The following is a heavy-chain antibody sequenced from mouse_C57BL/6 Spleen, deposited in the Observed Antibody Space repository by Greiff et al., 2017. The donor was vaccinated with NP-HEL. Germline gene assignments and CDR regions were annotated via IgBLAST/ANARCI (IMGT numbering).Heavy chain of an antibody. V-gene: IGHV1-82*01. D-gene: IGHD1-1*01. CDR1: GYAFSSSW. CDR3: AREFITTGPFAY. CDR2: IYPGDGDT. Sequence: QVQLQQSGPELVEPGASVKISCKASGYAFSSSWMNWVKQRPGKGLEWIGRIYPGDGDTNYNGKFKGKATLTADKSASTAYMQLSSLTSEDSAVYFCAREFITTGPFAYWGQGTLVTVSA. J-gene: IGHJ3*01.